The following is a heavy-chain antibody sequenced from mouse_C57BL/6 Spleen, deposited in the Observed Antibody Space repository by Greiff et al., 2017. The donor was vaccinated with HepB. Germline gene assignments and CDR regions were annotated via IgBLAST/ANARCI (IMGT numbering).Heavy chain of an antibody. CDR3: ARATVVATVDV. V-gene: IGHV1-52*01. J-gene: IGHJ1*03. CDR1: GYTFTSYW. D-gene: IGHD1-1*01. Sequence: QVQLQQPGAELVRPGSSVKLSCKASGYTFTSYWMHWVKQRPIQGLEWIGNIDPSDSETHYNQKFKDKATLTVDKSSSTAYMQLSSLTSEDSAVYYCARATVVATVDVWGTGTTVTVSS. CDR2: IDPSDSET.